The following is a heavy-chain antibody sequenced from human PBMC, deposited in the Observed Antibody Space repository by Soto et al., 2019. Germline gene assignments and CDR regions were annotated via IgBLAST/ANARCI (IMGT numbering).Heavy chain of an antibody. CDR2: INHRGSI. V-gene: IGHV4-34*01. Sequence: PSETLSLTCAVYGGSFSNYYWSWIRQPPGKGLEWIGQINHRGSINYNPSLKSRVTISVDTSRNQFPLKLSPVTAADTAVYYCARTPRFDSWGQGALVTVSS. CDR3: ARTPRFDS. J-gene: IGHJ4*02. CDR1: GGSFSNYY.